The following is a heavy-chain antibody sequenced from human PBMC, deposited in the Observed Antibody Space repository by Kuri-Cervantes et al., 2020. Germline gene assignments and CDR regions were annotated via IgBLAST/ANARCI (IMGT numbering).Heavy chain of an antibody. CDR1: GGSISSYY. CDR3: ARSGSGSYYRY. J-gene: IGHJ4*02. D-gene: IGHD3-10*01. Sequence: GSLRLSCTVSGGSISSYYWSWIRQPPGKGLEWIGYIYYSGSTNYNPSLKSRVTMSADSSKNQFSLKLSSVTAADTAVYYCARSGSGSYYRYWGQGTLVTVSS. CDR2: IYYSGST. V-gene: IGHV4-59*12.